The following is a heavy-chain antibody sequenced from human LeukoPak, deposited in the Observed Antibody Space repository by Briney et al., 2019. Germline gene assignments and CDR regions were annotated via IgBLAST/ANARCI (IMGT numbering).Heavy chain of an antibody. Sequence: GRSLRLSCTAPGLILIAFARTWVRQAPGKGLEFVGFIKNRVNGERTEYAASVEGRFTISRDGSKRIAYLQMDNLETEDTGVYDCARMGCGSGSYFTEAWFDPWGQGTLVTVSS. V-gene: IGHV3-49*04. CDR1: GLILIAFA. CDR2: IKNRVNGERT. CDR3: ARMGCGSGSYFTEAWFDP. D-gene: IGHD1-26*01. J-gene: IGHJ5*02.